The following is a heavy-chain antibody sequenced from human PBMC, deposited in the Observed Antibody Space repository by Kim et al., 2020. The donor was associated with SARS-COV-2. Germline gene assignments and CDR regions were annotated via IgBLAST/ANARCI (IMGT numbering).Heavy chain of an antibody. CDR1: GFTFSNYN. Sequence: GGSLRLSCAASGFTFSNYNMNWVRQAPGKGLEWVSYISSGSSYIYYTDSVKGRFTVSRDNAKNSLYLQMNSLRAEDTAIYYCASIFSIYGYFDLWGRGTL. J-gene: IGHJ2*01. D-gene: IGHD3-3*01. V-gene: IGHV3-21*01. CDR2: ISSGSSYI. CDR3: ASIFSIYGYFDL.